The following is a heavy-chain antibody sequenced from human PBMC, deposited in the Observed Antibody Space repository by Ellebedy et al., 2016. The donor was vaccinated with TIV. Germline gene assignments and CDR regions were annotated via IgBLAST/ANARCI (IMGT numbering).Heavy chain of an antibody. CDR3: ARGRPNYGDFPS. D-gene: IGHD3-10*01. V-gene: IGHV3-23*01. CDR1: GFTFSSYA. CDR2: ITGNGADP. Sequence: GGSLRLXXVVSGFTFSSYAMSWVRQAPGKGPEWVSGITGNGADPYYADSVRGRFTISRDNSNNIVYLQMDSMRAEDTALYYCARGRPNYGDFPSWGQGTLVTVSS. J-gene: IGHJ1*01.